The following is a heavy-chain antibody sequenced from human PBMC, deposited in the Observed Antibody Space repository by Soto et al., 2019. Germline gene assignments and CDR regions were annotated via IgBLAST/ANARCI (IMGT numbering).Heavy chain of an antibody. D-gene: IGHD4-4*01. V-gene: IGHV3-73*01. CDR1: GFAFNDSA. J-gene: IGHJ4*02. CDR3: TNSFV. Sequence: DVQVAQSGGGLVQPGGSLKLSCAASGFAFNDSAMHWVHQASGKGLEWVARVRSKSNNYATAYPASVKGRFIVSRDDSMGTTSLQMNSLKPEDTAIYYCTNSFVWGQGVLVTVS. CDR2: VRSKSNNYAT.